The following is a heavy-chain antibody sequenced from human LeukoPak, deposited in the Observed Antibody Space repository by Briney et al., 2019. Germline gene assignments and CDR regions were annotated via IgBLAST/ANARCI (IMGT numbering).Heavy chain of an antibody. D-gene: IGHD3-3*01. CDR3: ARGPYYDFWSGRSYYYYYMDV. J-gene: IGHJ6*03. V-gene: IGHV4-59*11. Sequence: PSETLSLTCTVSGGSISGHYWGWIRQPPGKGLEWIGYIYYSGSTNYNPSLKSRVTISVDTSKNQFSLKLSSVTAADTAVYYCARGPYYDFWSGRSYYYYYMDVWGKGTTVTVSS. CDR2: IYYSGST. CDR1: GGSISGHY.